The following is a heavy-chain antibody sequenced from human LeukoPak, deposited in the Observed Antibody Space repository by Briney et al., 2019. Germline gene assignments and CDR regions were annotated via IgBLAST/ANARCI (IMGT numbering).Heavy chain of an antibody. V-gene: IGHV3-11*04. CDR2: ISSSGSTI. J-gene: IGHJ4*02. CDR1: GFTFSDYY. Sequence: AGGSLRLSCAASGFTFSDYYMSWIRQAPGKGLEWVSYISSSGSTIYYADSVKGRFTISRDNAKSSLYLQMNSLSAEDTAVYYCARDSIVGAADFDYWGQGTLVTVSS. D-gene: IGHD1-26*01. CDR3: ARDSIVGAADFDY.